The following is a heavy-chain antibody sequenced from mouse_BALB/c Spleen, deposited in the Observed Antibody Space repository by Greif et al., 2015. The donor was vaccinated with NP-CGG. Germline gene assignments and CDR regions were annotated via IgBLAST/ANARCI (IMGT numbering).Heavy chain of an antibody. D-gene: IGHD2-4*01. V-gene: IGHV1-7*01. CDR3: ARDYDYWYFGV. CDR2: INPSTGYT. Sequence: VQLQQSEAELAKPGASVKMSCKASGYTFTSYWMHWVKQRPGQGLEWIGYINPSTGYTEYNQKFKDKATLTADKSSSTAYMQLSSLTSEDSAVYYCARDYDYWYFGVWGAGTTVTVSS. J-gene: IGHJ1*01. CDR1: GYTFTSYW.